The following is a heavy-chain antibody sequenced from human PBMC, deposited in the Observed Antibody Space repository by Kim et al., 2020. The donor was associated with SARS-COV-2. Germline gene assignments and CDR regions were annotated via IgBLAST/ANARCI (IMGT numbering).Heavy chain of an antibody. V-gene: IGHV1-18*01. Sequence: YAQKLQGRVTMTTDTSTSTAYMELRSLRSDDTAVYYCARPADYGDYALDYWGQGTLVTVSS. J-gene: IGHJ4*02. D-gene: IGHD4-17*01. CDR3: ARPADYGDYALDY.